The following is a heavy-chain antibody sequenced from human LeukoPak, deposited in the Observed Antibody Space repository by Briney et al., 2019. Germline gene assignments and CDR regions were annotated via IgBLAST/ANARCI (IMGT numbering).Heavy chain of an antibody. CDR2: VKSKADDGTT. Sequence: AGGSLRLSCAASGFSFRSFWMSWVRQAPGKGLEWVGRVKSKADDGTTDYAAPVQGRFTISRDDSKNTLSLQMNSLKTEDTAVYYCATEGGSGSYYGDDAFDMWGQGTMVTVS. D-gene: IGHD3-10*01. J-gene: IGHJ3*02. V-gene: IGHV3-15*01. CDR3: ATEGGSGSYYGDDAFDM. CDR1: GFSFRSFW.